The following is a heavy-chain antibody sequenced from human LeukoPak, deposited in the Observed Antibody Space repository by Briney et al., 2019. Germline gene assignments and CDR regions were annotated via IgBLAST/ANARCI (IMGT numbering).Heavy chain of an antibody. D-gene: IGHD1-14*01. V-gene: IGHV4-30-2*01. Sequence: PSETLSLTCAVYGGSFSGYYWSWIRQPPGKGLEWIGYIYHSGSTYYNPSLKSRVTISVDRSKNQFSLKLSSVTAADTAVYYCARETESCAFDIWGQGTMVTVSS. CDR1: GGSFSGYY. CDR2: IYHSGST. CDR3: ARETESCAFDI. J-gene: IGHJ3*02.